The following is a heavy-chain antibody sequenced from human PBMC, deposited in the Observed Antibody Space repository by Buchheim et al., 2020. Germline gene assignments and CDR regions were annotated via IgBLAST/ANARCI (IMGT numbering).Heavy chain of an antibody. Sequence: QVQLVESGGGVVQPGRSLRLSCAASGFTFSSYAMHWVRQAPGKGLEWVAVISYDGSNKYYAASVKGRFTISRDHSKHTLYLQMNSLRAENTAVYYCARDRGVTEAGGTYYYYYGMDVWGQGTT. CDR3: ARDRGVTEAGGTYYYYYGMDV. D-gene: IGHD2-8*02. J-gene: IGHJ6*02. CDR1: GFTFSSYA. V-gene: IGHV3-30-3*01. CDR2: ISYDGSNK.